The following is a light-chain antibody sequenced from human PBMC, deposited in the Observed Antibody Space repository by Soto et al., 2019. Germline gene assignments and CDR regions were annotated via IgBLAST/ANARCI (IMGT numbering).Light chain of an antibody. Sequence: EIVMTQSPATLSLSPGERATLSCRASQSVGNRLAWYQHKPGQAPRLLIYYTSNRATGIPARFSGSGSGTDFTLTINSLAPEDFAIYYCHQRQSWPRTFGQGTKVDIK. CDR3: HQRQSWPRT. J-gene: IGKJ1*01. CDR1: QSVGNR. V-gene: IGKV3-11*01. CDR2: YTS.